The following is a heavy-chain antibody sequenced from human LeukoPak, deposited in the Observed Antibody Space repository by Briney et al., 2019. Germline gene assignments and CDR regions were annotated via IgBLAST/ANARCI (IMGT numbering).Heavy chain of an antibody. CDR3: ARRDCSGGSCYSDPYYYYYMDV. J-gene: IGHJ6*03. Sequence: ASVKVSCKAAGGSFSVYVITWVRQAPGQGLEWMGGIIPVYGTTNYAQKFQGRVTITADESTSTAYMELSSLRSEDTAVYYCARRDCSGGSCYSDPYYYYYMDVWGKGTTVTVSS. CDR2: IIPVYGTT. V-gene: IGHV1-69*13. D-gene: IGHD2-15*01. CDR1: GGSFSVYV.